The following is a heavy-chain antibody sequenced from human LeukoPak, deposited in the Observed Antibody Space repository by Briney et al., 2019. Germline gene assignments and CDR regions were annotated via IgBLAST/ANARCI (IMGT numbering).Heavy chain of an antibody. CDR1: GFTFSSYA. CDR3: ARALPGGSGSYSKRAFDY. Sequence: PGGSLRLSCAASGFTFSSYAMSWVRQAPGKGLEWVSSISSSSSYIYYADSVKGRFTISRDNAKNSLYLQMNSLRAEDTAVYYCARALPGGSGSYSKRAFDYWGQGTLVTVSS. V-gene: IGHV3-21*01. J-gene: IGHJ4*02. CDR2: ISSSSSYI. D-gene: IGHD1-26*01.